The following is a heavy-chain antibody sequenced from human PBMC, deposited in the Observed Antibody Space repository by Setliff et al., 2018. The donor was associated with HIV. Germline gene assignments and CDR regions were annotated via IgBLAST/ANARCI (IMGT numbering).Heavy chain of an antibody. D-gene: IGHD2-15*01. Sequence: ETLSLTCTVSGGSISSSSYYWGWIRQPPGKGLEWVSSISSSSSYIYYADSVKGRFTISRDNAKNSLYLQMNSLRAEDTAVYYCARGNSREDRIYSYGDYWGQGILVTVSS. CDR1: GGSISSSS. CDR3: ARGNSREDRIYSYGDY. V-gene: IGHV3-21*01. CDR2: ISSSSSYI. J-gene: IGHJ4*02.